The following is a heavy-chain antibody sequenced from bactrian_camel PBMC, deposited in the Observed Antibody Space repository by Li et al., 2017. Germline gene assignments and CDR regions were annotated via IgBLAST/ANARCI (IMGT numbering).Heavy chain of an antibody. V-gene: IGHV3S54*01. CDR1: EHAVA. Sequence: VQLVESGGGSVQTGGSLTLTCVASEHAVATEWFRQVPGKQREGVATISTGGGGTYYADSVKGRFTISRDNTEKKVYLEMNSLKPEDTAMFYCAAARNAWCFYSRAVTPYKYWGQGTQVTVS. J-gene: IGHJ4*01. CDR2: ISTGGGGT. D-gene: IGHD1*01. CDR3: AAARNAWCFYSRAVTPYKY.